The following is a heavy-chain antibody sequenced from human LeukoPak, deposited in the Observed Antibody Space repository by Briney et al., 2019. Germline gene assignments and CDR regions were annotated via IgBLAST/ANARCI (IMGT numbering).Heavy chain of an antibody. CDR3: AREGVVGNYYPNWFDP. CDR1: RFTFSSYT. J-gene: IGHJ5*02. V-gene: IGHV3-21*01. D-gene: IGHD1-26*01. Sequence: GGSLRLSCAASRFTFSSYTMNWVRQAPGKGLEWVSSISSSSSIYYADSVKGRFTISRDNAKNSLYLQMNSLRAEDTAVYYCAREGVVGNYYPNWFDPWGQGTLVTVSS. CDR2: ISSSSSI.